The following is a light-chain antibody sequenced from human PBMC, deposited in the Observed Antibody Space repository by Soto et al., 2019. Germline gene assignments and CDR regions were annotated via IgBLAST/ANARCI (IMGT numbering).Light chain of an antibody. CDR1: ETVATN. V-gene: IGKV3-11*01. CDR2: DAS. CDR3: QQRSNWPLT. Sequence: EIVLTQSPATLSVSPGERATLSCWASETVATNLAWYQQKPGQAPRLLIYDASNRATGIPARFSGSGSGTDFTLTISGLEPEDFAVYYCQQRSNWPLTFGQGTRLETK. J-gene: IGKJ5*01.